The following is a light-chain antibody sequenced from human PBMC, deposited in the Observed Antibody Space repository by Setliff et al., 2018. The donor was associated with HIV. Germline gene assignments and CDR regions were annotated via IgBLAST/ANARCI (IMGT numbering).Light chain of an antibody. J-gene: IGLJ1*01. CDR1: SSDVGAYNY. CDR2: DVS. Sequence: SVLTQPASVSGSPGQSITISCTGTSSDVGAYNYVSWYQQHPGKAPKLMIFDVSNRPSGVSDRFSGSKSGNTASLTISGLQAEDEADYYCCSSAGTYTSFFVFGTGTKVTVL. CDR3: CSSAGTYTSFFV. V-gene: IGLV2-14*01.